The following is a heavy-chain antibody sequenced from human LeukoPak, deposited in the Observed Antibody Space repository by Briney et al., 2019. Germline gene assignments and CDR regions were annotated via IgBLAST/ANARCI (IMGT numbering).Heavy chain of an antibody. Sequence: PGGSLRLSCAASGFTFSSYSMNWVRPAPGKGLEWVSSISSSSSYIYYADSVKGRFTISRDNAKNSLYLQMNSLRAEDTAVYYCAKGRASSGWYSPIDYWGQGTLVTVSS. CDR3: AKGRASSGWYSPIDY. D-gene: IGHD6-19*01. CDR2: ISSSSSYI. V-gene: IGHV3-21*01. CDR1: GFTFSSYS. J-gene: IGHJ4*02.